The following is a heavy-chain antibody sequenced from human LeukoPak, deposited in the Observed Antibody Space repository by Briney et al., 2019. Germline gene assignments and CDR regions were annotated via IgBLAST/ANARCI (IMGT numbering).Heavy chain of an antibody. CDR3: ARAVAVRSGKTYYFDY. D-gene: IGHD3-10*01. CDR2: IYYSGST. Sequence: SETLSLTCTVSGGSISSSSYYWGWIRQPPGKGLEWIGSIYYSGSTYYNPSLKSRVTISVDTSKNQFSLKLSSVTAADTAVYYCARAVAVRSGKTYYFDYWGQGTLVTVSS. CDR1: GGSISSSSYY. V-gene: IGHV4-39*01. J-gene: IGHJ4*02.